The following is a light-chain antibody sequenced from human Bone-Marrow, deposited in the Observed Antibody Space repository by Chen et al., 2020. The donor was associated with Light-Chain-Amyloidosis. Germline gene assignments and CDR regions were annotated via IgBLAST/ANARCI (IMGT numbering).Light chain of an antibody. J-gene: IGKJ4*01. CDR2: GAS. CDR3: QQYGRSFT. CDR1: QSVANNF. Sequence: DIVLTQSPGTLSLSPGERATLSCRASQSVANNFVAWSQQKPGQAPRLLIYGASSRATGIPDRFSGSGYGTDFSLPITRLEPEDFAVYQCQQYGRSFTFGGGTKVEIK. V-gene: IGKV3-20*01.